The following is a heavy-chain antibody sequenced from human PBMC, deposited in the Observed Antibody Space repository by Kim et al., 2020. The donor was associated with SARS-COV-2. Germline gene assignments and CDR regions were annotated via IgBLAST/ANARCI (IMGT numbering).Heavy chain of an antibody. CDR1: GFTFSSYG. D-gene: IGHD3-22*01. CDR3: AKTQGFYYYDSSGYPLGAFDI. J-gene: IGHJ3*02. Sequence: GGSLRLSCAASGFTFSSYGMHWVRQAPGKGLEWVAVISYDGSNKYYADSVKGRFTISRDNSKNTLYLQMNSLRAEDTAVYYCAKTQGFYYYDSSGYPLGAFDIWGQGTMVTVSS. V-gene: IGHV3-30*18. CDR2: ISYDGSNK.